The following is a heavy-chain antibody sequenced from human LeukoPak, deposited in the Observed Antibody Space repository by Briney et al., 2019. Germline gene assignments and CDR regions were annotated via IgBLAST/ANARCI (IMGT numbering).Heavy chain of an antibody. CDR3: ASYTRVGVFDI. Sequence: ASVKVSCKASGYTFTSYGISWVRQAPGQGLEWMGWISAYNHNTNYAQKLQGRVTITRNTSISTAYMELSSLRSEDTVVYYCASYTRVGVFDIWGQGTMVTVSS. CDR2: ISAYNHNT. J-gene: IGHJ3*02. D-gene: IGHD2-2*01. CDR1: GYTFTSYG. V-gene: IGHV1-18*01.